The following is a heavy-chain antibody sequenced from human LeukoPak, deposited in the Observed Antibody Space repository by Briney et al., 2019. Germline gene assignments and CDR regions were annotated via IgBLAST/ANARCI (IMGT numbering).Heavy chain of an antibody. CDR3: ASQKTLVRGAIRLFDASDI. CDR2: IYYSGSI. CDR1: GGSISSNSYF. Sequence: SETLSLTCTVSGGSISSNSYFWGWVRQPPGKGLEWIVIIYYSGSIQYSPSLKSRLSISIDSPKNLFSLKLISVTAAGTAVYYCASQKTLVRGAIRLFDASDIWGQGTVVTVSS. V-gene: IGHV4-39*01. J-gene: IGHJ3*02. D-gene: IGHD3-10*01.